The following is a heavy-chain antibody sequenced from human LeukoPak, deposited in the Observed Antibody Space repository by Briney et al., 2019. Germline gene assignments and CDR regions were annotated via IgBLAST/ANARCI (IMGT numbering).Heavy chain of an antibody. CDR3: ARGLITIFGVVGHMDV. CDR1: GGSISSGGYS. V-gene: IGHV4-30-2*01. Sequence: SETLSLTCAVSGGSISSGGYSWSWIRQPPGKGLEWIGYIYHSGSTYYNPSLKSRVTISVDRSKNQFSLKLSSVTAADTAVYYCARGLITIFGVVGHMDVWGKGTTVTVSS. J-gene: IGHJ6*03. CDR2: IYHSGST. D-gene: IGHD3-3*01.